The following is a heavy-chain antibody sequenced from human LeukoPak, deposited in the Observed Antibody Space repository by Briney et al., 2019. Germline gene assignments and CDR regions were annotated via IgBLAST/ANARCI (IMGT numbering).Heavy chain of an antibody. CDR1: GGSISSYY. Sequence: PSETLSLTCTDAGGSISSYYWSWIRQPPGKGLERIGSIYYSGSTDYNPSLKSRATISVDTSKSQLSLKLSSVTAADTAVYYCARLNYGDYYFDYWGQGTLVTVSS. V-gene: IGHV4-39*01. J-gene: IGHJ4*02. D-gene: IGHD4-17*01. CDR2: IYYSGST. CDR3: ARLNYGDYYFDY.